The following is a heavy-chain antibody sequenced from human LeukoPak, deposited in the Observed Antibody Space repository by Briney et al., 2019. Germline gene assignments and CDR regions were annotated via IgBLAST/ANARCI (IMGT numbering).Heavy chain of an antibody. CDR1: GFTFDDYA. D-gene: IGHD6-13*01. V-gene: IGHV3-9*01. CDR3: AKWGSIAAVGTGLNYFDY. J-gene: IGHJ4*02. CDR2: ISWNSGSI. Sequence: PGGSLRLSCAASGFTFDDYAMHWVRQAPGKGLEWVSGISWNSGSIGYADSVKGRFTISRDNAKNSLYLQMNSLRAEDTALYYCAKWGSIAAVGTGLNYFDYWGQGTLVTVSS.